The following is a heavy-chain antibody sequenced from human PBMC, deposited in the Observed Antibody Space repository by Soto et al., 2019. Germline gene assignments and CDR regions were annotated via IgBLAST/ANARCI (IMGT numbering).Heavy chain of an antibody. J-gene: IGHJ4*02. CDR2: IHYSGST. CDR1: GGSISSYY. V-gene: IGHV4-59*01. CDR3: ARDGVATAGFDY. Sequence: SETLSLTCTASGGSISSYYWNWIRQPPGKGLEWIGYIHYSGSTNYNPSLKSRVTISVDTSNNQFSLKLSSVTAADTAVYYCARDGVATAGFDYWGQGTLVTVSS. D-gene: IGHD5-12*01.